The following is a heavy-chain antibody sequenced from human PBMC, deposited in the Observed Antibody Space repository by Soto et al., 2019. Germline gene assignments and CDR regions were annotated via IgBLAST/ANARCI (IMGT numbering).Heavy chain of an antibody. V-gene: IGHV4-30-4*01. CDR1: GGSIISGDYY. CDR3: ARAVDDWNNPNWFDP. D-gene: IGHD1-1*01. J-gene: IGHJ5*02. Sequence: SSETLSLTCTVSGGSIISGDYYWSWIRQPPGKGLEWIGYIYYSGSTYYNPSLKSRITISVDTSKNQFSLKLSSVTAADTALYYCARAVDDWNNPNWFDPWGQGTLVTVSS. CDR2: IYYSGST.